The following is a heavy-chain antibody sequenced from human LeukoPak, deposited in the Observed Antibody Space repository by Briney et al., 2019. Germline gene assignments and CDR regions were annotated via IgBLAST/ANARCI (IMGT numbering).Heavy chain of an antibody. V-gene: IGHV3-23*01. CDR3: AKYALWFGELLSRGNYFDY. J-gene: IGHJ4*02. Sequence: GGSLRLPCAASGFTFSSYAMSWVRQAPGKGLEWVSAISGSGGSTYYADSVKGRFTISRDNSKNTLYLQMNSLRAEDTAVYYCAKYALWFGELLSRGNYFDYWGQGTLVTVSS. CDR1: GFTFSSYA. CDR2: ISGSGGST. D-gene: IGHD3-10*01.